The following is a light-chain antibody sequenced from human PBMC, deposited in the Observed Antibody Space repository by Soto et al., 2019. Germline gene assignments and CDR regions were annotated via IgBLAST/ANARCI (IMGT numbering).Light chain of an antibody. CDR1: QSVSSY. V-gene: IGKV3D-20*01. CDR3: QQYGNSPYT. J-gene: IGKJ2*01. CDR2: DAS. Sequence: EIVLTQSPATLSLSPGERATLSCGASQSVSSYLAWYQQKPGLAPRLLIYDASSRATGIPDRFSGSGSGTDFTLTISRLEPEDCAVYYCQQYGNSPYTFGQGTKLEIK.